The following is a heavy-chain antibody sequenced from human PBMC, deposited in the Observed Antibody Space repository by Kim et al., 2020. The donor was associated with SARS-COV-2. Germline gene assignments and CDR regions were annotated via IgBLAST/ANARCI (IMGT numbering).Heavy chain of an antibody. CDR1: GFTFSTYA. J-gene: IGHJ4*02. CDR3: SRGRNGVTTGY. V-gene: IGHV3-23*01. CDR2: ITGSGNDI. D-gene: IGHD4-17*01. Sequence: GGSLRLSCAASGFTFSTYAMTWVRQAPGKGLEWVSDITGSGNDIHYADSVKGRFTISRDNSKNTLSLQLNSLRAEDTAVYYCSRGRNGVTTGYWGQGTL.